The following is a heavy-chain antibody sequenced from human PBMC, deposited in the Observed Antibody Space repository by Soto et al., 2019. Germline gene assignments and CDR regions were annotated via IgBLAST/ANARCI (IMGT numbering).Heavy chain of an antibody. D-gene: IGHD3-10*01. CDR1: GGSFSGYY. Sequence: SETLSLTCAVYGGSFSGYYWSWIRQPPGKGLEWIGEINHSGSTNYNPSLKSRVTISVDTSKNQFSLKLSSVTAADTAVYYCARGSSSTMVRGVQTYYFDYWGQGTLVTVSS. J-gene: IGHJ4*02. CDR3: ARGSSSTMVRGVQTYYFDY. V-gene: IGHV4-34*01. CDR2: INHSGST.